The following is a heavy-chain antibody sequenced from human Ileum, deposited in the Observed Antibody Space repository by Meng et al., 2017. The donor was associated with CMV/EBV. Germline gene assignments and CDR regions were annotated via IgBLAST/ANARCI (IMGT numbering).Heavy chain of an antibody. Sequence: HITLRESGPALVKPTQTLTLTCTFSGFSPTTDGVAVGWIRQPPGKALEWLALNYWNDVEHYSPSLKSRLTITKDTSKDQVVLTRANMDPVDTGTYYCIYGVAIFWGQGTLVTVSS. D-gene: IGHD2-15*01. V-gene: IGHV2-5*04. CDR2: NYWNDVE. J-gene: IGHJ4*02. CDR1: GFSPTTDGVA. CDR3: IYGVAIF.